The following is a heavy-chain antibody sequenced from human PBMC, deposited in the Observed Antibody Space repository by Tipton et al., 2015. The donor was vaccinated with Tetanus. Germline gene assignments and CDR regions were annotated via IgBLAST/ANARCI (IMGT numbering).Heavy chain of an antibody. V-gene: IGHV3-33*01. CDR3: ARGMAEASNCGGDCYSDY. CDR2: IWYDGSNK. CDR1: GFTFSSYG. Sequence: SLRLSCAASGFTFSSYGMHWVRQAPGKGLEWVAVIWYDGSNKYYADSVKGRFTISRDNSKNTLYLQMNSLRAEDTAVYSCARGMAEASNCGGDCYSDYWGQGTLFTVSS. J-gene: IGHJ4*02. D-gene: IGHD2-21*02.